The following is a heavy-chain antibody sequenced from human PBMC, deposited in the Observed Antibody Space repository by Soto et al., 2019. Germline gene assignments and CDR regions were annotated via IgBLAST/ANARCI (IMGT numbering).Heavy chain of an antibody. Sequence: QVHLVQSGAEVKKPGASVKVSCKGSGYTFTSYGITWVRQAPGQGLEWMGWISAHNGNTDYAQKRQGRVTVTRDTSTGTAYMELRSLRSDDTAVYYCARGRYGDYWGQGALVTVSS. CDR2: ISAHNGNT. V-gene: IGHV1-18*01. CDR3: ARGRYGDY. D-gene: IGHD1-1*01. J-gene: IGHJ4*02. CDR1: GYTFTSYG.